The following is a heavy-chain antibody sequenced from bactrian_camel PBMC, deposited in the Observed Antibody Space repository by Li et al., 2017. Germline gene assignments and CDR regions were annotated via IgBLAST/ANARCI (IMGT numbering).Heavy chain of an antibody. V-gene: IGHV3S40*01. CDR1: GFTFSTYD. CDR2: IYSEDGTT. D-gene: IGHD6*01. Sequence: VQLVESGGDLVQPGGSLRLSCAASGFTFSTYDMNWVRQPPGKGLEWVSGIYSEDGTTYYADSVKGRFTISQDNAKNTVYLQMDSLKPEDTAMYYSAKRAGYLYRGYIDYWGKGTQVTVS. J-gene: IGHJ7*01.